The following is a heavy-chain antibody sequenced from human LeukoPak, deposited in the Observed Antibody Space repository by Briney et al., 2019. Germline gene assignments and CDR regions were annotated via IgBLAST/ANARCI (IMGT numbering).Heavy chain of an antibody. J-gene: IGHJ4*02. CDR2: ISGSGDST. CDR3: AKDAYSGRDFDY. CDR1: GFTFSSYA. V-gene: IGHV3-23*01. D-gene: IGHD1-26*01. Sequence: GGSLGLSRAASGFTFSSYAMSWVRQAPGKGLEWVSTISGSGDSTYYADSVKGRFTISRDNSKNTLWLQMNSLRAEDTAVYFCAKDAYSGRDFDYWGQGTLVTVSS.